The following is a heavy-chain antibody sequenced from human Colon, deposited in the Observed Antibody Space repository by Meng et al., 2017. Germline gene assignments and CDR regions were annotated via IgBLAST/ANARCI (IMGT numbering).Heavy chain of an antibody. CDR1: GFSFSDCW. CDR3: ARVMVIFSTGPHFDS. CDR2: LKGDGSRS. D-gene: IGHD2-8*01. Sequence: GESLKISCAASGFSFSDCWMSWVRQTPGKGLEWVASLKGDGSRSLYVDSVKGRFTVSRDNAHNSLYLQMNSLRAEDTAIYYCARVMVIFSTGPHFDSWGQGTLVTVSS. V-gene: IGHV3-7*03. J-gene: IGHJ4*02.